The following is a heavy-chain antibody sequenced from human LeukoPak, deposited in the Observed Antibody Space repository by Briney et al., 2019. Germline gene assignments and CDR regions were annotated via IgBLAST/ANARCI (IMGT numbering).Heavy chain of an antibody. CDR3: ARDKTYSGSWYGYDY. V-gene: IGHV3-7*03. CDR2: IKEDGSEK. D-gene: IGHD6-13*01. Sequence: GGSLRLSCAASEFTFSSYWMSWVRQAPGKGLEWVANIKEDGSEKYYVDSVKGRFTISRDNARNSLYLQMNSLRAEDTAVYYCARDKTYSGSWYGYDYWGQGALVTVSS. CDR1: EFTFSSYW. J-gene: IGHJ4*02.